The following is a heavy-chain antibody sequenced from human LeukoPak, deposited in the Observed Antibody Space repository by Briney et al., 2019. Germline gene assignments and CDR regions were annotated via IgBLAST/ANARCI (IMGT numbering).Heavy chain of an antibody. CDR2: INPSGGST. Sequence: ASVKVSCKASGYTXTSYYLYGVRQAPGQGLEWMGVINPSGGSTTSAQKFQGRVTMTRDTSTSTVYMELRSLRSEDTAVYYCARGPGPADDGGGYCFDYWGQGTVVTVSS. CDR3: ARGPGPADDGGGYCFDY. J-gene: IGHJ4*02. CDR1: GYTXTSYY. V-gene: IGHV1-46*01. D-gene: IGHD3-22*01.